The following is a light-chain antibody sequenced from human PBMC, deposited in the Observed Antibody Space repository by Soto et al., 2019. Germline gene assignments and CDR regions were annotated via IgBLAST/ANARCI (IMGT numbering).Light chain of an antibody. CDR1: SGSVSTNYY. CDR3: VLYMDRGNWV. Sequence: QAVVTQEPSLSVSPGGTITLTCGLSSGSVSTNYYPSWFQQTPGQAPRTLIYATNTRSSGVPARFSGSILGNKAALTITGAQADDESDYYCVLYMDRGNWVFGGGTKLTVL. V-gene: IGLV8-61*01. J-gene: IGLJ3*02. CDR2: ATN.